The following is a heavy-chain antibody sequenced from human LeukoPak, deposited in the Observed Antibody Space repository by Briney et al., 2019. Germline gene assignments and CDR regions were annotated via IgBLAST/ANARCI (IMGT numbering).Heavy chain of an antibody. CDR3: AIYSDTYYFDH. D-gene: IGHD1-26*01. V-gene: IGHV5-51*01. J-gene: IGHJ4*02. Sequence: GESLKISCTGSGYSFTSYWIGWVRQMPGKGLEWMGIIYPADSDTRYSPSFQGQVTISVDKSISTAYLQWSSLKASDTAMYYCAIYSDTYYFDHWGQGTLVTVSS. CDR1: GYSFTSYW. CDR2: IYPADSDT.